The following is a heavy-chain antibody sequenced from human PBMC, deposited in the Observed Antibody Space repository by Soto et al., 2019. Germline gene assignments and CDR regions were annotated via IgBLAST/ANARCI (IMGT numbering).Heavy chain of an antibody. V-gene: IGHV3-23*01. CDR1: GFTFSSYA. CDR2: ISGSGGST. J-gene: IGHJ4*02. CDR3: AKASGWFGEFDY. Sequence: EVQLLESEGGLVQPGGSLRLSCAASGFTFSSYAMSWVRQAPGKGLEWVSAISGSGGSTYYADSVKGRFTISRDNSKNTLYLQMSSLRAEDTAVYYCAKASGWFGEFDYWGQGTLVTVSS. D-gene: IGHD3-10*01.